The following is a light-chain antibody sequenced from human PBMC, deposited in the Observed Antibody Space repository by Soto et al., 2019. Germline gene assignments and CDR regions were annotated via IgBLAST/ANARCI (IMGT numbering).Light chain of an antibody. Sequence: DIQMTQSPSSLSASVGDRVTITCRASQSISIYLNWYQLKPGKAPTLLMFTSSNLQSGVPSRFSGSGSGTDFIFTISSLQPEDFATYYCQQSYSTPPTFGQGTKVDIK. V-gene: IGKV1-39*01. CDR3: QQSYSTPPT. J-gene: IGKJ1*01. CDR2: TSS. CDR1: QSISIY.